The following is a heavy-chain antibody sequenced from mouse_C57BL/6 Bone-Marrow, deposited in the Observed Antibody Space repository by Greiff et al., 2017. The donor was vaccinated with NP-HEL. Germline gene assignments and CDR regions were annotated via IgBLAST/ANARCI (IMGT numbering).Heavy chain of an antibody. CDR1: GFTFSDYY. CDR3: ARAGVTTYFDY. D-gene: IGHD2-2*01. Sequence: EVKVVESEGGLVQPGSSMKLSCTASGFTFSDYYMAWVRQVPEKGLEWVANINYDGSSTYYLDSLKSRFIISRDNAKNILYLQMSSLKSEDTATYYCARAGVTTYFDYWGQGTTLTVSS. J-gene: IGHJ2*01. CDR2: INYDGSST. V-gene: IGHV5-16*01.